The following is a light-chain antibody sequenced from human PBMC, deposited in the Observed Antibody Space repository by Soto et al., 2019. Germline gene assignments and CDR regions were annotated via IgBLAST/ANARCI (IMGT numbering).Light chain of an antibody. CDR2: ENN. CDR1: SSNIGNNY. J-gene: IGLJ1*01. CDR3: GTWDSSLSAGV. V-gene: IGLV1-51*02. Sequence: SSSNIGNNYVSWYQQLPGTAPKLLIYENNKRPSGIPDRFSGSKSGTSATLGITGHQTGDEADYYCGTWDSSLSAGVFGTGTKVTVL.